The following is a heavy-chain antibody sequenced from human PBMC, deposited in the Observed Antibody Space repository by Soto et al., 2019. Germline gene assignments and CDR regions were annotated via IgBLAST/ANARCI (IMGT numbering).Heavy chain of an antibody. D-gene: IGHD3-16*01. CDR2: IIPLFSRT. CDR3: ARVKLRLGSYDYYAADV. Sequence: SVKVSCKASGGTFSDYAVVWVRQAPGQGLEWMGAIIPLFSRTYSPQRFQGRVTLTADESMTTAHMEFSGLRSADTAVYFCARVKLRLGSYDYYAADVWGQGTTVTVSS. J-gene: IGHJ6*02. V-gene: IGHV1-69*13. CDR1: GGTFSDYA.